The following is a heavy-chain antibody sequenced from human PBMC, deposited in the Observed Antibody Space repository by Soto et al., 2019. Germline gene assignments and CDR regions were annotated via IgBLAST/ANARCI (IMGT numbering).Heavy chain of an antibody. CDR3: ANLLSSGRYFQY. Sequence: GGSLRLSCAASGFTFNNYAMTWVRQAPGKGLEWVSLISSSGDGTYYADSVKGRFTISRDNSKNTVSVEMNNLRADDTAVYYCANLLSSGRYFQYWGQGTLVTVSS. D-gene: IGHD3-3*01. J-gene: IGHJ1*01. CDR2: ISSSGDGT. V-gene: IGHV3-23*01. CDR1: GFTFNNYA.